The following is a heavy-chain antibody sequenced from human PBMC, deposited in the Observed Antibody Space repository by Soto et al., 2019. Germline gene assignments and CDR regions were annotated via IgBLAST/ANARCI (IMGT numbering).Heavy chain of an antibody. J-gene: IGHJ4*02. CDR3: ATSLVTSRTRVDY. CDR1: GGSIYTGGFY. V-gene: IGHV4-31*03. CDR2: IYYTGST. D-gene: IGHD1-26*01. Sequence: QVQLQESGPGLVKPSQTLSLTCTVSGGSIYTGGFYWSWIRQLPGKGLEWLGYIYYTGSTQYTPSLKSRLTISTDTSDTQFSLRLTSVTAADTAVYYCATSLVTSRTRVDYWGKGTLVTVSS.